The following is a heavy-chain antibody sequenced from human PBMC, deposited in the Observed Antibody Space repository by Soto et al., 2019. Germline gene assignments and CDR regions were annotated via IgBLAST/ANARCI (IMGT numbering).Heavy chain of an antibody. CDR1: GCTFTSYG. CDR3: AKDIVLMVYAIEVDYYYGMDV. D-gene: IGHD2-8*01. Sequence: ASVKVSCKASGCTFTSYGISWVRQAPGQGLEWMGWISAYNGNTNYARKLQGRVTMTTDTSTSTAYMELRSLRSDDTAVYYCAKDIVLMVYAIEVDYYYGMDVWGQGTTVTVSS. CDR2: ISAYNGNT. J-gene: IGHJ6*02. V-gene: IGHV1-18*04.